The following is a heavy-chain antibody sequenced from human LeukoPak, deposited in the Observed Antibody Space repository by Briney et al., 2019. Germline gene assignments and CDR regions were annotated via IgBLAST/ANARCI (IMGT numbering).Heavy chain of an antibody. CDR1: GYTFTGYY. J-gene: IGHJ4*02. CDR3: ARDGYVY. D-gene: IGHD5-18*01. V-gene: IGHV1-18*04. CDR2: INVYNGYT. Sequence: ASVKVSCKASGYTFTGYYMHWVRQAPGQGLEWMGRINVYNGYTNFAEQVAGRVTMTTETSTSTTYMELRSLNSDDTAVYYCARDGYVYWGQGTLVTVSS.